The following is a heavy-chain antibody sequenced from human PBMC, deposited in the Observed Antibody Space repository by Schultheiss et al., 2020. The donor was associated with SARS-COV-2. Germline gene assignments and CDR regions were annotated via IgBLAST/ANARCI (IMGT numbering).Heavy chain of an antibody. CDR3: AIRGGTVAFDI. V-gene: IGHV1-46*01. CDR2: INPGGGST. D-gene: IGHD3-10*01. J-gene: IGHJ3*02. CDR1: GYTFTSYD. Sequence: ASVKVSCKASGYTFTSYDIRWVRQAPGQGLEWMGIINPGGGSTSYAQKFQGRVTMTRNTSISTAYMELSSLRSEDTAVYYCAIRGGTVAFDIWGQGTMVTVAS.